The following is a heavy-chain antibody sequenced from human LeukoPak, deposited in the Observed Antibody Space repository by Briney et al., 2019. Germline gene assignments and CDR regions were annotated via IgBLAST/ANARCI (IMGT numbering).Heavy chain of an antibody. Sequence: GGSLRLSCAASGFTFSSYGMHWVRQAPGKGLEWVAVIWYDGSNKYYADSVKGRFTISRDNSKNTLYLQMNSLRAEDTAVYYCARILYGSGGYGVDYWGQGTLVTVSS. V-gene: IGHV3-33*01. D-gene: IGHD3-10*01. J-gene: IGHJ4*02. CDR3: ARILYGSGGYGVDY. CDR1: GFTFSSYG. CDR2: IWYDGSNK.